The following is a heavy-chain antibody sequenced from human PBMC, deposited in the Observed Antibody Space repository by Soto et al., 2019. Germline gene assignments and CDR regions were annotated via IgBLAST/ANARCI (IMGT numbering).Heavy chain of an antibody. V-gene: IGHV4-31*03. J-gene: IGHJ5*01. CDR1: GGSISSGGYY. D-gene: IGHD4-17*01. Sequence: QVQLQESGPGLVKPSQTLSLTCTVSGGSISSGGYYWSWIRQHPGKGLEWIGYINYSGSTYYNPARESRVTIYVDTSKNQVSLKMSSVTAADTAVYYCARCSPSTVTTFDSWGQGTLVTVPS. CDR3: ARCSPSTVTTFDS. CDR2: INYSGST.